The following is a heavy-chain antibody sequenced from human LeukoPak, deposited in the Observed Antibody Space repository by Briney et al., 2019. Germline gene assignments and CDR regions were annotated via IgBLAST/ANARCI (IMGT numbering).Heavy chain of an antibody. J-gene: IGHJ5*02. D-gene: IGHD5-12*01. Sequence: GGSLRLSCLASGFTFSTDWMTWVRQAPGKGLEWVANIKGDGSGEDYVGSVRGRFIISRDNAKNSLYLQMNNLRVEDTALYYCARNQPDTGYRPSNLWGHGTLVTVSS. CDR2: IKGDGSGE. CDR3: ARNQPDTGYRPSNL. V-gene: IGHV3-7*01. CDR1: GFTFSTDW.